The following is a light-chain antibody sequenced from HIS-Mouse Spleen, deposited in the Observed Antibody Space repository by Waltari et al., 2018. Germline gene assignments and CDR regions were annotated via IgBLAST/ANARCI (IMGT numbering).Light chain of an antibody. J-gene: IGLJ1*01. CDR3: SSYTSSSTQV. CDR1: SRDVGGYNY. Sequence: QSALTQPASGSGSPGQSITISCTGTSRDVGGYNYVSWYQQHPGKSPKLMIYDVSNRPSGVSNRFSGSKSGNTASLTISGLQAEDEADYYCSSYTSSSTQVFGTGTKVTVL. CDR2: DVS. V-gene: IGLV2-14*03.